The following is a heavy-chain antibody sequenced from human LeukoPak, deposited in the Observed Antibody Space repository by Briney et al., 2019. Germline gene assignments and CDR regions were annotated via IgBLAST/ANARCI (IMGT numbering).Heavy chain of an antibody. Sequence: GGSLRLSCAASGFTFSSYRMNWVRQAPGKGLEWVSSISSSSSSIYYADSVKGRFTISRDNAKNSLYLQMSSLRAEDTAVYYCARVPTNYYDSSGYYFGYWGQGTLVTVSS. CDR2: ISSSSSSI. CDR3: ARVPTNYYDSSGYYFGY. V-gene: IGHV3-21*01. CDR1: GFTFSSYR. D-gene: IGHD3-22*01. J-gene: IGHJ4*02.